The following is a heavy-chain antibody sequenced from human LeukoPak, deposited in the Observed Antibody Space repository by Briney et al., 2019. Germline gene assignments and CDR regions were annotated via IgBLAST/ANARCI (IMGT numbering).Heavy chain of an antibody. Sequence: GSLRLSCAASGITFGSYSMKWVRQAPGKGLEWVSSVSSSSSYIYYADSVKGRFTISRDNAKNSLYLQMNSLRAEDTAVYYCARDKFSGSYYYFDYWGQGTLVTVSS. V-gene: IGHV3-21*01. D-gene: IGHD1-26*01. CDR2: VSSSSSYI. J-gene: IGHJ4*02. CDR3: ARDKFSGSYYYFDY. CDR1: GITFGSYS.